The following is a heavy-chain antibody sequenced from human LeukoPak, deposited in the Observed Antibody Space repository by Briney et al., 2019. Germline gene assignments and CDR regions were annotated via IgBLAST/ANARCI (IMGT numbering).Heavy chain of an antibody. V-gene: IGHV4-39*01. Sequence: PSETLSLTCTVSGGSIYNSNYCGWIRRPPGKGLEWIGSINFGGATYYNPSLKSRAVISVDTSRNEFSLRLSSVTAADTAVYYCARPLHNSWDWFDPWGQGTLVTVSS. CDR2: INFGGAT. J-gene: IGHJ5*02. CDR1: GGSIYNSNY. D-gene: IGHD6-13*01. CDR3: ARPLHNSWDWFDP.